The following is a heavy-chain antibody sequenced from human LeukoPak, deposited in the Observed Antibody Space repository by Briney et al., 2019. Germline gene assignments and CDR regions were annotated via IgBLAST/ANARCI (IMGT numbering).Heavy chain of an antibody. V-gene: IGHV3-23*01. Sequence: PGGSLRLSCATSGFTFNNNAMSWVRQAPGKGLEWVSAINGGGDATEYAGSVKGRFTISRDNSKNTLYLQMNSLRPDDMAVYYCARCTASWYANAFDVWGQGTLLTVSS. CDR3: ARCTASWYANAFDV. CDR2: INGGGDAT. CDR1: GFTFNNNA. D-gene: IGHD2-2*01. J-gene: IGHJ3*01.